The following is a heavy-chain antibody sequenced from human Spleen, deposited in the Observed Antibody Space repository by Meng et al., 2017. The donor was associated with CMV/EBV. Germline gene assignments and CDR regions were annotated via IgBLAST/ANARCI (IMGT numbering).Heavy chain of an antibody. CDR3: ARDPMGGNYLSHFDY. Sequence: GYTFINYEINWVRQATGQGLEWMGWVSPNNGNTGYAQKFQGRVTITRNTSINTAYMELSSLRSEDTAVYYCARDPMGGNYLSHFDYWGQGSLVTVSS. CDR1: GYTFINYE. V-gene: IGHV1-8*03. CDR2: VSPNNGNT. J-gene: IGHJ4*02. D-gene: IGHD1-26*01.